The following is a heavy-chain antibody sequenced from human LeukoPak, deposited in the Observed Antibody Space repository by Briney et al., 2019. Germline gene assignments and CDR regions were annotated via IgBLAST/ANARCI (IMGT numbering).Heavy chain of an antibody. Sequence: GGSLRLSCAASGFTVSSNYMSWVRQAPGKGLVWVSQICTDETTIRNADSVKGRFTISRDNAKNTLYLQMSSLRVEDTAVYYCVRGVPVTPGIDYWGQGTLVTVSS. V-gene: IGHV3-74*01. D-gene: IGHD2-2*01. CDR2: ICTDETTI. J-gene: IGHJ4*02. CDR1: GFTVSSNY. CDR3: VRGVPVTPGIDY.